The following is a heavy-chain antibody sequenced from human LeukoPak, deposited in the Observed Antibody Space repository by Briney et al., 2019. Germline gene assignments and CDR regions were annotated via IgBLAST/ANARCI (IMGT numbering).Heavy chain of an antibody. Sequence: ASGNVSCKASGGTFSSYAISWVRQAPGQGLEWMGGIIPIFGTANYAQNFQGRVTITEDESTSTAYMELSSLRSEDTAVYYCARDPNYYDRSGSGSEWGQGTLVTVSS. CDR1: GGTFSSYA. CDR3: ARDPNYYDRSGSGSE. D-gene: IGHD3-22*01. CDR2: IIPIFGTA. V-gene: IGHV1-69*01. J-gene: IGHJ4*02.